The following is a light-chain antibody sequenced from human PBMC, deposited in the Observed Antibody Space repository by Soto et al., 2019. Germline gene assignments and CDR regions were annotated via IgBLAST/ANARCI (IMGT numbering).Light chain of an antibody. CDR3: QQTFRTPRT. CDR1: QSINSH. V-gene: IGKV1-39*01. J-gene: IGKJ1*01. CDR2: AAS. Sequence: DIQMTQSPSSLSTSVGDRLTITCRASQSINSHLNWYQQKPGKAPQLLIYAASSLQSGVPSRFSGSGSGTDFTLSISSLQPEDFATYYCQQTFRTPRTFGQGTKVDIK.